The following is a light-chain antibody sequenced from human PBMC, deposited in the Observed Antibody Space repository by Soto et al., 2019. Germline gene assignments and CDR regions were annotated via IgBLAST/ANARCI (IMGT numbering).Light chain of an antibody. J-gene: IGKJ4*01. CDR3: MQALQTPT. CDR2: LGS. Sequence: DIVMTQSPLSLPVTPGEPASISCRSSQSLLHSNGYNYLDWYLQKPGQSLQLLIYLGSNRSSGVPDRFSGSGSGTDFTLKISRVDAEDVGVYYCMQALQTPTFGGGTKVEIK. CDR1: QSLLHSNGYNY. V-gene: IGKV2-28*01.